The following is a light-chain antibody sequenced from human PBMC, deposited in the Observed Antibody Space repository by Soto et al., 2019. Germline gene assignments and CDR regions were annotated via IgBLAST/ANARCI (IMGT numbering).Light chain of an antibody. J-gene: IGKJ1*01. V-gene: IGKV3-15*01. CDR3: QQYNNLLWT. Sequence: EIVMTRAPATLSVSPGERATLSCRASQSVSSNLAWYQQKPGQAPRLLIYGACTSATGIPARFRGSGSATELTLTISSLQSEDFAVYYCQQYNNLLWTLTQGTDVEIK. CDR1: QSVSSN. CDR2: GAC.